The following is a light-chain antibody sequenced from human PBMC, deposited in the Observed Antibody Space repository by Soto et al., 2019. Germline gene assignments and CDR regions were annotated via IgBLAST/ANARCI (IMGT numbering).Light chain of an antibody. V-gene: IGKV3-20*01. Sequence: EIVLTQSPGTLSLSPGERATLSCRASQSVSSSYLAWYQQKPGQAPSLLIYSASSSATGIPDRFSGSGSGTDFTLTISRLEPEDFAVYYCQQYGSSLSWTFGQGTKVEIK. CDR2: SAS. J-gene: IGKJ1*01. CDR3: QQYGSSLSWT. CDR1: QSVSSSY.